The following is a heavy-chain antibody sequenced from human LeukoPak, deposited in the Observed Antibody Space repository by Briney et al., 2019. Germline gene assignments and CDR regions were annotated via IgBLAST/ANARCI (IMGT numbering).Heavy chain of an antibody. CDR1: GYTFTSYY. CDR2: INPSGGST. Sequence: ASVKVSCKASGYTFTSYYMHWVRQAPGQGFEWMGIINPSGGSTSYAQKFQGRVTMTRDTSTSTVYMELSSLRSEDTAVYYCARGQKTYYDFWSGYWTNLFDYWGQGTLVTVSS. J-gene: IGHJ4*02. V-gene: IGHV1-46*01. D-gene: IGHD3-3*01. CDR3: ARGQKTYYDFWSGYWTNLFDY.